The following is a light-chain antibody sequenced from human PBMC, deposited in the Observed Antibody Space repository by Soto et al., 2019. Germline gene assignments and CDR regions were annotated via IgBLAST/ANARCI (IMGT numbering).Light chain of an antibody. CDR3: CPYAGSSTLV. CDR1: SSDVGSYNL. V-gene: IGLV2-23*01. J-gene: IGLJ2*01. CDR2: EGS. Sequence: QSALTQPASVSGSPGPSITISCTGTSSDVGSYNLVSWYQQHPGKAPKLMIYEGSKRPSGVSHRFSGSKSGSTASLTISGLQAEDEADYFCCPYAGSSTLVFGGGTKLTVL.